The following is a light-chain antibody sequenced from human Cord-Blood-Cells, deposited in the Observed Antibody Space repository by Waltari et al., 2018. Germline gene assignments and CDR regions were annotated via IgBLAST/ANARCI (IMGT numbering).Light chain of an antibody. CDR1: QRISSY. CDR2: AAS. CDR3: QQSYSTPFT. J-gene: IGKJ3*01. Sequence: GDRVTITCRASQRISSYLNWYQQKPGKAPKLLIYAASSLQSGVPSRFSGSGSGTDFTLTISSLQPEDFATYYGQQSYSTPFTFGPGTKVDIK. V-gene: IGKV1-39*01.